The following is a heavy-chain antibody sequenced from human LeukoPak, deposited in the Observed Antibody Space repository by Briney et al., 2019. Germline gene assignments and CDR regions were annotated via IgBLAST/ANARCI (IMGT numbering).Heavy chain of an antibody. CDR1: GFTFSNYG. CDR2: ISYDGSNK. Sequence: GGSLRLSCAASGFTFSNYGMHWVRQAPGKGLEWVAVISYDGSNKYYADSVKGRFTISRDNSKNTLYLQMNSLRAEDTAVYYCAKDIFGGDYGDYVFVYWGQGTLVTVSS. CDR3: AKDIFGGDYGDYVFVY. J-gene: IGHJ4*02. V-gene: IGHV3-30*18. D-gene: IGHD4-17*01.